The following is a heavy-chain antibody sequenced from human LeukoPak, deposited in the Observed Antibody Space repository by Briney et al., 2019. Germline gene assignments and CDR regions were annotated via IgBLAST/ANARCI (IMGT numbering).Heavy chain of an antibody. CDR2: IYTSGST. V-gene: IGHV4-4*07. CDR3: ARDSGTTGEVKFYP. D-gene: IGHD3-10*01. J-gene: IGHJ5*02. CDR1: GNSFGDYY. Sequence: SETLSLTCTVSGNSFGDYYWSWIRQPAGQGLEGIGRIYTSGSTTSNPSLKSRVTMSADTSKSQFSLNLMSVTAADAAVYYCARDSGTTGEVKFYPWGQGTLVTVSS.